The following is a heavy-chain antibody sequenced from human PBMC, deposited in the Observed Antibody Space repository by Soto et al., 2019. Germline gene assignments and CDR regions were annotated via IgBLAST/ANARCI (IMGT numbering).Heavy chain of an antibody. V-gene: IGHV3-30-3*01. J-gene: IGHJ4*02. CDR1: GFTFSSYA. D-gene: IGHD6-13*01. CDR3: ARVRVGNSSSWYWDPPHYLDY. Sequence: GGSLRLSCAASGFTFSSYAMHWVRQAPGKGLEWVAVISYDGSNKYYADSVKGRFTISRDNSKNTLYLQMNSLRAEDTAVYYCARVRVGNSSSWYWDPPHYLDYWGQGTLVTVSS. CDR2: ISYDGSNK.